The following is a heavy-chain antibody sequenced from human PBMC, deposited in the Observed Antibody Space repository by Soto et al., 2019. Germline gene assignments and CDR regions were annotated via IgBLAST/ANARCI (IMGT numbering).Heavy chain of an antibody. Sequence: GGSLRLSCAASGFTFSSYAMHWVRQAPGKGLEWVAVISYDGSNKYYADSVKGRFTISRDNSKNTLYLQMNSLRAEDTAVYYCAREERRTVSDYWGQGTLVTVPQ. D-gene: IGHD4-17*01. CDR3: AREERRTVSDY. J-gene: IGHJ4*02. CDR1: GFTFSSYA. CDR2: ISYDGSNK. V-gene: IGHV3-30-3*01.